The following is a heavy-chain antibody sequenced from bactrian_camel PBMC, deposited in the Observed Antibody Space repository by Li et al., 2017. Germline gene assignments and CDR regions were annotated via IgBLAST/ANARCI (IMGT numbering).Heavy chain of an antibody. CDR2: MYTGFGGGNI. CDR1: GNKFDRNC. J-gene: IGHJ4*01. CDR3: AAARTRCFYGGLKNMDF. D-gene: IGHD3*01. V-gene: IGHV3S1*01. Sequence: HVQLVESGGGSVQAGGSLRLSCAVSGNKFDRNCMAWFRQAPGKEREGVAAMYTGFGGGNIYYDDSVKGRFTISQDNSKNTLFLQMNVLRPEDSAMYFCAAARTRCFYGGLKNMDFWGQGTQVTVS.